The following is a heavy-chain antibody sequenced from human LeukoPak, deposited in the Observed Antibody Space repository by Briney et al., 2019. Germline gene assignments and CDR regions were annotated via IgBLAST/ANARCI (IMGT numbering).Heavy chain of an antibody. Sequence: GGSLRLSCAASGFTFSSYAMSWVRQAPGKGLEWVSAISGSGGSTYYADSVKGRFTISRDNSKNTLYLQMDSLRAEDTAVYYCAKVTSGWYRGGFDYWGQGTLVTVSS. CDR2: ISGSGGST. CDR3: AKVTSGWYRGGFDY. V-gene: IGHV3-23*01. D-gene: IGHD6-19*01. J-gene: IGHJ4*02. CDR1: GFTFSSYA.